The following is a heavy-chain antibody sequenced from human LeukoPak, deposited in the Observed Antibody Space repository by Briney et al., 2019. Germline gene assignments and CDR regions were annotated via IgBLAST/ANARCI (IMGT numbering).Heavy chain of an antibody. J-gene: IGHJ2*01. CDR3: AGAAVSSFDL. V-gene: IGHV4-59*01. D-gene: IGHD6-19*01. CDR2: IYYSGST. CDR1: GGFISSYY. Sequence: SETLSLTCTVSGGFISSYYWSWIRQPPGKGLEWIGYIYYSGSTNYNPSLKSRVTISVDTSKNQFSLKLSSVTAADTAVYYCAGAAVSSFDLWGRGTLVTVSS.